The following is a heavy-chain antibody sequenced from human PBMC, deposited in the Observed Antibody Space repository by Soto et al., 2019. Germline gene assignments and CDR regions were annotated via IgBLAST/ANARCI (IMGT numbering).Heavy chain of an antibody. CDR1: GYTFTSYA. CDR3: AVGDPGTRCSSTSCYPPLGV. Sequence: ASVKVSCKASGYTFTSYAMHWVRQAPGQRLEWMGWINAGNGNTKYSQKFQGRVTITRDTSASTAYMELSSLRSEDTAVYYCAVGDPGTRCSSTSCYPPLGVWGKGTTVTVSS. V-gene: IGHV1-3*01. CDR2: INAGNGNT. J-gene: IGHJ6*04. D-gene: IGHD2-2*01.